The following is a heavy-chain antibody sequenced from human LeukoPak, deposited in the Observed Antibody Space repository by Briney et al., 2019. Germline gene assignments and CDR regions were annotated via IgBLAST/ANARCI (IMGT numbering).Heavy chain of an antibody. J-gene: IGHJ4*02. CDR2: IYYSGST. CDR3: ARDSSGWYIPDY. Sequence: SETLSLTCTVSGGSISSYYGSWIRQPPGKGLEWIGYIYYSGSTNYNPSLKSRVTISVDTSKNQFSLKLSSVTAADTAVYYCARDSSGWYIPDYWGQGTLVTVSS. D-gene: IGHD6-19*01. V-gene: IGHV4-59*12. CDR1: GGSISSYY.